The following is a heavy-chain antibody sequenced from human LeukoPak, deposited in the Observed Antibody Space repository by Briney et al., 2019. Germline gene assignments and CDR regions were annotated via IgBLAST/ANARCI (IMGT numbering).Heavy chain of an antibody. CDR1: GGSVSSTTYY. Sequence: SETLSLTCTVSGGSVSSTTYYWSWIRQPPGKGLEWIASISYSGSTYYNPSLKSRVTISVDTSENQFSLKLSSVTAADTAVYYCARYVVYGSGKYYFDYWGQGTLVTVSS. CDR3: ARYVVYGSGKYYFDY. D-gene: IGHD3-10*01. CDR2: ISYSGST. J-gene: IGHJ4*02. V-gene: IGHV4-39*01.